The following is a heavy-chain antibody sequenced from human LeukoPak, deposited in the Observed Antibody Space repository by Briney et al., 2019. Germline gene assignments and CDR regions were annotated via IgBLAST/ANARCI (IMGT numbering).Heavy chain of an antibody. CDR3: AKDPSFRPGYFDY. Sequence: GGSLRLSCAASGFTFSDYYMSWIRQAPGKGLEWVSYISSSGSTIYYADSVKGRFTISRDNAKNSLYLQMNRLRAEDTAVYYCAKDPSFRPGYFDYWGQGTLVTVSS. J-gene: IGHJ4*02. CDR1: GFTFSDYY. CDR2: ISSSGSTI. V-gene: IGHV3-11*04.